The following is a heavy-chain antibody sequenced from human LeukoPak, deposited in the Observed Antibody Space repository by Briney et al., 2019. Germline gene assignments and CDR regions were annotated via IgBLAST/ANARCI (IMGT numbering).Heavy chain of an antibody. V-gene: IGHV4-34*01. CDR1: GGSFSGYY. D-gene: IGHD7-27*01. J-gene: IGHJ4*02. Sequence: ASETLSLTCAVYGGSFSGYYWSWIRQPPGKGLEWIGEINHSGSTNYNPSLKSRVTISVDTSKNQFSLKLSSVTAADTAVYYCAGSNWVDYWGQGTLVIVSS. CDR3: AGSNWVDY. CDR2: INHSGST.